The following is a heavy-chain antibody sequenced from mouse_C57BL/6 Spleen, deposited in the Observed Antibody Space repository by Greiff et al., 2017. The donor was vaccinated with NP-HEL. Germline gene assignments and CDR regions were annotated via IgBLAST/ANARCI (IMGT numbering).Heavy chain of an antibody. V-gene: IGHV5-17*01. CDR2: ISSGSSTI. D-gene: IGHD1-1*01. J-gene: IGHJ1*03. CDR3: ARESDYYGSSYWYFDV. Sequence: EVQRVESGGGLVKPGGSLKLSCAASGFTFSDYGMHWVRQAPEKGLEWVAYISSGSSTIYYADTVKGRFTISRDNAKNTLFLQMTSLRSEDTAMYYCARESDYYGSSYWYFDVWGTGTTVTVSS. CDR1: GFTFSDYG.